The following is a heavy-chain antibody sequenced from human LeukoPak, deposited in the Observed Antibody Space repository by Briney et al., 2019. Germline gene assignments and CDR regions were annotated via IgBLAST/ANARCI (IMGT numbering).Heavy chain of an antibody. CDR3: ARDLLLDY. CDR1: GGSISSYY. CDR2: IHHSGST. V-gene: IGHV4-34*01. Sequence: SETLSLTCTVSGGSISSYYWSWIRQPPGKGLEWIGEIHHSGSTNYNPSLKSRVTISADTSKNQFSLKLSSVTAADTAVYYCARDLLLDYWGQGTLVTVSS. J-gene: IGHJ4*02. D-gene: IGHD2/OR15-2a*01.